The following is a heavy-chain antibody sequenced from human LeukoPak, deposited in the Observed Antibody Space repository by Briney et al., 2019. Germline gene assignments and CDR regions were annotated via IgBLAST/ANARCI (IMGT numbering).Heavy chain of an antibody. Sequence: IPSETLSLTCTVSGGSISSYYWSWIRQPPGKGLEWIGYIYTSGSTNYNPSLKSRVTMSVDTSKNQFSLKLSSVTAADTAVYYCARELNDYYYYYMDVWGKGTTVTISS. J-gene: IGHJ6*03. D-gene: IGHD1-1*01. V-gene: IGHV4-4*08. CDR2: IYTSGST. CDR1: GGSISSYY. CDR3: ARELNDYYYYYMDV.